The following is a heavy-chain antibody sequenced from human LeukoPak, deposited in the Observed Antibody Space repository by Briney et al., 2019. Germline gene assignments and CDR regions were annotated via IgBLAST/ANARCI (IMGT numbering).Heavy chain of an antibody. V-gene: IGHV4-59*01. D-gene: IGHD3-22*01. Sequence: SETLSLTCSVSGVPISTYYWSWIRQSPGKRLEWIAYVYYNGDIMYNPSLKSRVTISLDTSKNQFSLNMASVTAADTAVYFCATTWYYDTRGYLFDDWGHGTLVTVSS. CDR2: VYYNGDI. CDR3: ATTWYYDTRGYLFDD. J-gene: IGHJ4*01. CDR1: GVPISTYY.